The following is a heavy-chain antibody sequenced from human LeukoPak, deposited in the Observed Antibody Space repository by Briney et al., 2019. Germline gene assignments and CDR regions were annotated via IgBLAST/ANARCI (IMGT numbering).Heavy chain of an antibody. CDR1: GGTFSSYA. J-gene: IGHJ5*02. V-gene: IGHV1-69*13. Sequence: SVKVSCKASGGTFSSYAVSWVRQAPGQGLEWMGGIIPIFGTANYAQRFQGRVTITADESTSTAYMELSSLRSEDTAVYYCATRGTYYYGSGSYWNWFDPWGQGTLVTVSS. CDR2: IIPIFGTA. CDR3: ATRGTYYYGSGSYWNWFDP. D-gene: IGHD3-10*01.